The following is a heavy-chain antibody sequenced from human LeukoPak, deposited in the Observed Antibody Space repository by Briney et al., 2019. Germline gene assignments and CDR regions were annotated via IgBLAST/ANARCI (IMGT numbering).Heavy chain of an antibody. V-gene: IGHV1-8*01. CDR2: MNPNSGNT. CDR3: AKGVHDYVLWFDP. Sequence: GASVKVSCKASGYTFTSYDINWVRQATGQGLEWMGWMNPNSGNTGYAQKFQGRVTMTRNTSISTAYMELSSLRSEDTAVYYCAKGVHDYVLWFDPWGQGTLVTVSS. D-gene: IGHD3-16*01. CDR1: GYTFTSYD. J-gene: IGHJ5*02.